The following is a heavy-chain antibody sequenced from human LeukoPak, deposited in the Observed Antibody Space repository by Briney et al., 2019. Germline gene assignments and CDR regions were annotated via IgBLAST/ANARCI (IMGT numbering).Heavy chain of an antibody. D-gene: IGHD6-13*01. Sequence: PGGSLRLSCAASGFTFSSYGMHWVRQAPGKGLEWVAVIWYDGSNKYYADSVKGRFTISRDNSKNTLYLQMNSLRAEDTAVYYCAKDLNHSGSWYLKLYYYYYGMDVWGQGTTVTVSS. CDR2: IWYDGSNK. CDR1: GFTFSSYG. J-gene: IGHJ6*02. CDR3: AKDLNHSGSWYLKLYYYYYGMDV. V-gene: IGHV3-30*02.